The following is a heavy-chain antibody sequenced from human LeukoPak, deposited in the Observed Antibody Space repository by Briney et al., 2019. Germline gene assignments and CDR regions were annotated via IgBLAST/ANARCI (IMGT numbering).Heavy chain of an antibody. D-gene: IGHD6-13*01. CDR3: ARLAAAGTSPDY. Sequence: PSETLPLTCTVSGGSISSSSYYWGWIRQPPGKGLEWIGSIYYSGSTYYNPSLKSRVTISVDTSKNQFSLKLSSVTAADTAVYYCARLAAAGTSPDYWGQGALVTVSS. CDR1: GGSISSSSYY. CDR2: IYYSGST. V-gene: IGHV4-39*01. J-gene: IGHJ4*02.